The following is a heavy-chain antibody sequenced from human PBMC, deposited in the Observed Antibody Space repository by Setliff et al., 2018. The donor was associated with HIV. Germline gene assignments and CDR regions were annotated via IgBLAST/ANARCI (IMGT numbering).Heavy chain of an antibody. CDR2: IIPILGIA. J-gene: IGHJ5*02. D-gene: IGHD2-2*01. CDR1: GGTFSSYA. CDR3: ARDRVPYSSSPSALDP. V-gene: IGHV1-69*10. Sequence: LVKVSCKASGGTFSSYAISWVRQAPGQGLEWMGGIIPILGIANYAQKFQGRLTITADKSTSTTYMELSSLRSEDTAIYYCARDRVPYSSSPSALDPWGQGTLVTVSS.